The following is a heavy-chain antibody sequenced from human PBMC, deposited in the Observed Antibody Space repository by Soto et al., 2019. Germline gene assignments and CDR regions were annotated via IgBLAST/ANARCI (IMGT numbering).Heavy chain of an antibody. CDR2: ISPYNGNT. D-gene: IGHD3-3*01. V-gene: IGHV1-18*01. CDR1: GYFFTSYG. J-gene: IGHJ4*02. Sequence: ASVKVSCKASGYFFTSYGITWVRQAPGQGLEWMGWISPYNGNTKYAQSFQGRVTMTTDTSTYTAYMELRSLRSDDPAVYYCARDFGSDLSAPGEVFDYWGQGTVVTVYS. CDR3: ARDFGSDLSAPGEVFDY.